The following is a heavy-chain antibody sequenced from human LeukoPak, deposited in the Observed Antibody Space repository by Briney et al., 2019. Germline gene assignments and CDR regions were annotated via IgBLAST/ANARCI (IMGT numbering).Heavy chain of an antibody. CDR2: ISSSSSYI. D-gene: IGHD4-17*01. Sequence: GGSLRLSCAASGFTFSSYSMNWVRQAPGKGLEWVSSISSSSSYIYYADSVKGRFTISRDNAKNSLYLQMNSLRAEDTAVYYCARAVNYGDYDKIGTFDIWGQGTMVTVSP. CDR3: ARAVNYGDYDKIGTFDI. CDR1: GFTFSSYS. J-gene: IGHJ3*02. V-gene: IGHV3-21*01.